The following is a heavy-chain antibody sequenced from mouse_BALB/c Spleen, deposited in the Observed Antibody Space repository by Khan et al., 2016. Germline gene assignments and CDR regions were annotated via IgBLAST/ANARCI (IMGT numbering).Heavy chain of an antibody. Sequence: QIQLVQSGPELKKPGETVKISCKASGYTFTNYGMNWVKQAPGKGLKWMGWINTYTGESTYADDFKGRFAISLQTSASTAYLQINNRKNEDTAAYFCAIGGGYGGFASWGQGTLVTVSA. V-gene: IGHV9-3-1*01. CDR1: GYTFTNYG. CDR2: INTYTGES. J-gene: IGHJ3*01. CDR3: AIGGGYGGFAS. D-gene: IGHD1-1*02.